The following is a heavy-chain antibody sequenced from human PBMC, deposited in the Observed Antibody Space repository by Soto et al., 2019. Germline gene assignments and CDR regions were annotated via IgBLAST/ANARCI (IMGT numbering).Heavy chain of an antibody. CDR2: INPDGSDK. V-gene: IGHV3-7*01. J-gene: IGHJ2*01. CDR1: GFTFSTYW. CDR3: VRARIDL. Sequence: EVQLVESGGGLVQPGGSLRPSCAASGFTFSTYWMTWVRQAPGKGLEWVANINPDGSDKNYVDSVKGRFTISRDNVKNSLYLQVNSLRAEDTALYYCVRARIDLWGRGTLVTVSS.